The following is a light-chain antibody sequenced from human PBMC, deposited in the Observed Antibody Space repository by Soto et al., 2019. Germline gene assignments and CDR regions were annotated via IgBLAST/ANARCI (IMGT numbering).Light chain of an antibody. J-gene: IGKJ1*01. V-gene: IGKV1-6*01. CDR1: QSISSW. CDR3: LQDYNYPPT. CDR2: AAS. Sequence: IQMTPSPATLSASVGDRVTITCRARQSISSWLAWYQQKPGKAPKLLIYAASSLQSGVPSRFSGSGSGADFTLTISSLQPEDFATYYCLQDYNYPPTFGQGTKVDIK.